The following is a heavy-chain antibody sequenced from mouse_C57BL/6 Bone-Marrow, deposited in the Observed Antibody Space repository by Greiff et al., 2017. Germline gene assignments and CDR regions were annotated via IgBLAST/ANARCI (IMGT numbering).Heavy chain of an antibody. Sequence: QVQLQQSGAELARPGASVKLSCKASGYTFTSYGISWVKQRTGQGLEWIGEIYPRSGNTSYNEKFKGKATLTADKSSSTAYMELRSLTSEDSAVYFCAAWPTIVTYFDYWGQGTTLTVSS. CDR3: AAWPTIVTYFDY. CDR1: GYTFTSYG. CDR2: IYPRSGNT. V-gene: IGHV1-81*01. J-gene: IGHJ2*01. D-gene: IGHD2-5*01.